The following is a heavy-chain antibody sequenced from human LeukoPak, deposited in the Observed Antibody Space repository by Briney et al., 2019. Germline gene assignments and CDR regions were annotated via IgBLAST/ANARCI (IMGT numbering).Heavy chain of an antibody. CDR2: IKQDGSEK. CDR3: AELGITMIGGV. Sequence: GGSLRLSCAASGFAFNSYWMSWVRQAPGKGLEWVANIKQDGSEKYYVDSVKGRFTISRDNAKNSLYLQMNSLRAEDTAVYYCAELGITMIGGVWGKGTTVTISS. V-gene: IGHV3-7*01. CDR1: GFAFNSYW. J-gene: IGHJ6*04. D-gene: IGHD3-10*02.